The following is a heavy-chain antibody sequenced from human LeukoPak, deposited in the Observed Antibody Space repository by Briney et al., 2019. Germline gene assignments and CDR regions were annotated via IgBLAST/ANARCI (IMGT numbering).Heavy chain of an antibody. J-gene: IGHJ6*03. CDR2: IYHSGST. Sequence: SETLSLTCTVSGYSISSGYYWGWIRQPPGKGLEWIGSIYHSGSTYYNPSLKSRVTISVDTSKNQFSLKLSSVTAADTAVYYCARDRILWFGELPYSNYYYYMDVWGKGTTVTISS. CDR3: ARDRILWFGELPYSNYYYYMDV. V-gene: IGHV4-38-2*02. D-gene: IGHD3-10*01. CDR1: GYSISSGYY.